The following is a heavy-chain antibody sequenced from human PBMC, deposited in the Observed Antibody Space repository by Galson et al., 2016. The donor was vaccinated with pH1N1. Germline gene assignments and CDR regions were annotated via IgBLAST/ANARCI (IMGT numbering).Heavy chain of an antibody. Sequence: SVKVSCKALGYTFTTYADYCVRPAPGQTLEWLGWISAGNGYTKYSQKFKCRDTITSDTYASTDYMELTKLRSEDSAVYFCARELDSANYKAKDAFDIWGQGTMVIVSS. J-gene: IGHJ3*02. CDR3: ARELDSANYKAKDAFDI. CDR1: GYTFTTYA. V-gene: IGHV1-3*01. CDR2: ISAGNGYT. D-gene: IGHD3-10*01.